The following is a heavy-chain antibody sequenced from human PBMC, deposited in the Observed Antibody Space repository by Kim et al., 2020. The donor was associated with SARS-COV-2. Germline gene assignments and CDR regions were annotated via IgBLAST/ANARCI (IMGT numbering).Heavy chain of an antibody. CDR2: ISTSSSYI. D-gene: IGHD3-9*01. CDR3: ARFEGYGMGV. CDR1: GFTFSTYS. Sequence: GGSLRLSCAASGFTFSTYSMNWVRQAPGKGLEWVSSISTSSSYIYYADSAKGRFTISRDNAKSSLFLQMNSLRAEDTGVYYCARFEGYGMGVWGQGTTGT. V-gene: IGHV3-21*01. J-gene: IGHJ6*02.